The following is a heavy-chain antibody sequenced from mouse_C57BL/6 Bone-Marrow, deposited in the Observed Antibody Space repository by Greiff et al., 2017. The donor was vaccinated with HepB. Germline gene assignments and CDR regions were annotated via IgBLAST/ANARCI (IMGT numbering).Heavy chain of an antibody. V-gene: IGHV5-9-1*02. D-gene: IGHD1-1*01. J-gene: IGHJ1*01. CDR1: GFTFSSYA. CDR2: ISSGGDYI. CDR3: TRDYGSSYWYFDV. Sequence: EVKLVESGEGLVKPGGSLKLSCAASGFTFSSYAMSWVRQTPEKRLEWVAYISSGGDYIYYADTVKGRFTISRDNARNTLYLQMSSLKSEDTAMYYCTRDYGSSYWYFDVWGRDHGHRLL.